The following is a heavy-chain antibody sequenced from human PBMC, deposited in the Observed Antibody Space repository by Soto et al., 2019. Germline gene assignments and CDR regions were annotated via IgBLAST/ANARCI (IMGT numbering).Heavy chain of an antibody. CDR3: ARPPVGAARPGRYAFDI. CDR2: ISGGAGDK. J-gene: IGHJ3*02. CDR1: GFTFSSYA. Sequence: EVQLLESGGGLVQPGGSLRLSCAASGFTFSSYAMSWVRQASGKGLEWVSAISGGAGDKYYADSVKGRFTISRDNSRNTIYLQMDSLRAEDTAVYYCARPPVGAARPGRYAFDIWGQGTMVTVSS. V-gene: IGHV3-23*01. D-gene: IGHD6-6*01.